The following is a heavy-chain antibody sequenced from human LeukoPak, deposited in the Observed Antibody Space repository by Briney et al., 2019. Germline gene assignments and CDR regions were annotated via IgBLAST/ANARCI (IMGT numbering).Heavy chain of an antibody. CDR1: GFTFSGHS. CDR3: AKDLDSSGYHGFDY. Sequence: GGSLRLSCATSGFTFSGHSMSWVRQAPGKGLEWVSSISSSSSYIYYADSVKGRFTISRDNAKNSLYLQMNSLRAEDTALYYCAKDLDSSGYHGFDYWGRGTLVTVSS. CDR2: ISSSSSYI. V-gene: IGHV3-21*04. D-gene: IGHD3-22*01. J-gene: IGHJ4*02.